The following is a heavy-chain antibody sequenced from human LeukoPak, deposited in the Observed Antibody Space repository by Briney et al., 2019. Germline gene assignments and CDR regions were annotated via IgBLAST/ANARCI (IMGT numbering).Heavy chain of an antibody. CDR1: GYTFTSYG. D-gene: IGHD6-19*01. CDR3: ARVRTVAGIREFGY. Sequence: ASVKVSCKASGYTFTSYGISWVRQAPGQGFEWMGWISAYNGNTNYAQKLQGRVTMTTDTSTSTAYMELRSLRSDDTAVYYCARVRTVAGIREFGYWGQGTLVTVSS. V-gene: IGHV1-18*01. J-gene: IGHJ4*02. CDR2: ISAYNGNT.